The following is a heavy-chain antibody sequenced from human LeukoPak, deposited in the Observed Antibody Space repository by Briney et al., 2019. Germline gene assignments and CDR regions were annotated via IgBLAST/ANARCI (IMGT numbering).Heavy chain of an antibody. D-gene: IGHD4-17*01. CDR1: GFTFSSYG. CDR3: AKDVLSTVTTYYFDY. V-gene: IGHV3-30*02. Sequence: PGGSLRLSCAASGFTFSSYGMHWFRQAPGKGLEWVAFIRYDGSNKYYADSVKGRFTISRDNSKNTLYLQMNSLRAEDTAVYYCAKDVLSTVTTYYFDYWGQGTLVTASS. J-gene: IGHJ4*02. CDR2: IRYDGSNK.